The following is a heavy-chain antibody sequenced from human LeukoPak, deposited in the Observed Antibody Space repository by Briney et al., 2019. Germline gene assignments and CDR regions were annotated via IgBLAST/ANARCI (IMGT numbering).Heavy chain of an antibody. CDR1: GFTFSSYA. D-gene: IGHD1-26*01. CDR2: ISGSGDDT. CDR3: AKGAASSSAPLSGSHLFDY. V-gene: IGHV3-23*01. Sequence: GGSLRLSCAASGFTFSSYAMSWVRQAPGKGLEWVSVISGSGDDTFLADSVKGRFTISRDNSKNTLDLQMNSLRAEDTAVYYCAKGAASSSAPLSGSHLFDYWGQGTLVTVSS. J-gene: IGHJ4*02.